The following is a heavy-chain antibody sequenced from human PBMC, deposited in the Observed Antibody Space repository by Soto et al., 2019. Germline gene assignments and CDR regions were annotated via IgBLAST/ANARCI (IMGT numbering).Heavy chain of an antibody. CDR3: ARDLVVVAATSGVPHWFDP. CDR1: GFTFSSYS. J-gene: IGHJ5*02. Sequence: VGSLRLSCAASGFTFSSYSMNWVRQAPGKGLEWVSYISSSSSTIYYADSVKGRFTISRDNAKNSLYLQMNSLRDEDTAVYYCARDLVVVAATSGVPHWFDPWGHGTLVTVSS. CDR2: ISSSSSTI. D-gene: IGHD2-15*01. V-gene: IGHV3-48*02.